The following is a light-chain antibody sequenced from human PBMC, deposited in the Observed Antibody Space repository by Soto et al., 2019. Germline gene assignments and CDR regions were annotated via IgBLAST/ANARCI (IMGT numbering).Light chain of an antibody. CDR3: QQYYDWPIT. CDR2: GAS. CDR1: QSISTI. J-gene: IGKJ5*01. V-gene: IGKV3-15*01. Sequence: EIVMTPSPSTVSVSPGERATPSCRASQSISTILAWYQQKPGQAPRLLIYGASTRATGIPARFSGSGSGTEFTLTISSLQSEDFAVYYCQQYYDWPITFGQGTRLEIK.